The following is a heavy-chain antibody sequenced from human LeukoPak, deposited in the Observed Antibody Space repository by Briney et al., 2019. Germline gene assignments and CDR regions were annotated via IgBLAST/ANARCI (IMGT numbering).Heavy chain of an antibody. V-gene: IGHV4-30-2*01. CDR3: ARVAAAAGMGFDP. Sequence: PSQTLSLTCTVSGGSISSGGYYWSWIRQPPGKGLEWIGYIYHSGSTYYNPSLKSRVTISVDRSKNQFSLRLSSVTAADTAVYYCARVAAAAGMGFDPWGQGTLVTVSS. D-gene: IGHD6-13*01. CDR1: GGSISSGGYY. CDR2: IYHSGST. J-gene: IGHJ5*02.